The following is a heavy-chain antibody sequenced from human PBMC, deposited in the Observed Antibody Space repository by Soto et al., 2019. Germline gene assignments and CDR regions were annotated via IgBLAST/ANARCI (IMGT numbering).Heavy chain of an antibody. Sequence: GGSLRLSCAASGFTFSSYGMHWVRQAPGKGLEWVAVISYDGSNKYYADSVKGRFTISRDNSKNTLYLQMNSLRAEDTAVYYCAKDSRLWSYYYGMDVWGQGTTVTVSS. CDR3: AKDSRLWSYYYGMDV. CDR1: GFTFSSYG. D-gene: IGHD2-21*01. V-gene: IGHV3-30*18. J-gene: IGHJ6*02. CDR2: ISYDGSNK.